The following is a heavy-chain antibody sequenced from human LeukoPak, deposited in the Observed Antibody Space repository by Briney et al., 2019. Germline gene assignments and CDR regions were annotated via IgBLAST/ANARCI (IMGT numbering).Heavy chain of an antibody. CDR3: ARARRTNYYYDSSGYYY. CDR2: IYYSGSS. D-gene: IGHD3-22*01. Sequence: SETLSLTCTVSGGSISSYYWSWIRQPPGKGLEWIGYIYYSGSSNYNPSLKSRVTISVDTSKNQFSLKLSSVTAADTAVYYCARARRTNYYYDSSGYYYWGQGTLVTVSS. CDR1: GGSISSYY. V-gene: IGHV4-59*01. J-gene: IGHJ4*02.